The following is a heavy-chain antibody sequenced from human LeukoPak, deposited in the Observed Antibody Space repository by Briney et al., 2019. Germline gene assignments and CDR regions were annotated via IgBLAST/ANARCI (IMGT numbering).Heavy chain of an antibody. D-gene: IGHD3-10*01. Sequence: ASVKVSCKASGYTFTSYAMNWVRQAPGQGLEWMGWISAYNGNTNYAQKLQGRVTMTTDTSTSTAYMELRSLRSDDTAVYYCARDDPPYYYGSGSYPNNNWFDPWGQGTLVTVSS. CDR2: ISAYNGNT. J-gene: IGHJ5*02. V-gene: IGHV1-18*01. CDR1: GYTFTSYA. CDR3: ARDDPPYYYGSGSYPNNNWFDP.